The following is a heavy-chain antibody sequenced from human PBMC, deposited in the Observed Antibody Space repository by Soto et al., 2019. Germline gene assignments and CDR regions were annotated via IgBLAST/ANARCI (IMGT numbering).Heavy chain of an antibody. D-gene: IGHD2-2*01. CDR1: GGSISSSSYY. J-gene: IGHJ1*01. V-gene: IGHV4-39*01. Sequence: SETLSLTCTVSGGSISSSSYYWGWIRQPPGKGLEWIGSIYYSGSTYYNPSLKSRVTISVDTSKNQFSLKLSSVTAADTAVYYCARLLIVVVPAAIQDWGQGTLVTVSS. CDR2: IYYSGST. CDR3: ARLLIVVVPAAIQD.